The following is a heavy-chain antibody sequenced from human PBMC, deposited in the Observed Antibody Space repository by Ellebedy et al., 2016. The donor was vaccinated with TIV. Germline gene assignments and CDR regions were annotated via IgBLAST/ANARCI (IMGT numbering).Heavy chain of an antibody. V-gene: IGHV3-30*18. CDR1: GFTFSSYG. Sequence: GESLKISCVVSGFTFSSYGMHWVRQAPGKGLECVAGMSHDGRNYKYADSVKGRFTISRDDSKNTLYLQMNSLRAEDTAVYYCAKSRSAYYIAGSGFDYWGQGTLVTVSS. J-gene: IGHJ4*02. D-gene: IGHD3-22*01. CDR2: MSHDGRNY. CDR3: AKSRSAYYIAGSGFDY.